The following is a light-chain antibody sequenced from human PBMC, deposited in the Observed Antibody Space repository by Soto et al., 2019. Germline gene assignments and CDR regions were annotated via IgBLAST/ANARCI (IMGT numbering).Light chain of an antibody. Sequence: IQMTQSPSTLSASVGDRVTISCRASQSISSWLAWYQQKPGKAPKLLIYDASSLESGVPSRFSGSGSGTEFTLTISSLQPDDFATYYCQQYNSYSLTFGGGTKVDIK. CDR3: QQYNSYSLT. V-gene: IGKV1-5*01. J-gene: IGKJ4*01. CDR1: QSISSW. CDR2: DAS.